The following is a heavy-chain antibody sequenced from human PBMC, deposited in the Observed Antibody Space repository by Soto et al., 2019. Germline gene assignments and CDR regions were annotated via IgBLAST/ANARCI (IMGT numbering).Heavy chain of an antibody. CDR1: GFSFSSYW. V-gene: IGHV3-7*01. CDR3: ARGRYSSGWYPEYNWFDP. Sequence: EVQLVESGGGLVQPGGSLRLSCAASGFSFSSYWMSWVRQAPGKGLEWVANIKQDGSEKYYVDSVKGRFTITRDNAKNSVYLQMNSLRAEDTAVYYCARGRYSSGWYPEYNWFDPWCQGTLITVSS. D-gene: IGHD6-19*01. J-gene: IGHJ5*02. CDR2: IKQDGSEK.